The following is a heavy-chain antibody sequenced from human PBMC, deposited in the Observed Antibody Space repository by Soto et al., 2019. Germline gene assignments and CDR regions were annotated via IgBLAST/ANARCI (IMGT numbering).Heavy chain of an antibody. CDR3: ARSVRGVQYYYYYYGMDV. J-gene: IGHJ6*02. CDR1: GYTFTSYG. Sequence: ASVKVSWKASGYTFTSYGISWVRQAPGQGLEWMGWISAYNGNTNYAQKLQGRVTMTTDTSTSTAYMELRSLRYDDTAVYYCARSVRGVQYYYYYYGMDVWGQGTTVTVSS. V-gene: IGHV1-18*01. CDR2: ISAYNGNT. D-gene: IGHD3-10*01.